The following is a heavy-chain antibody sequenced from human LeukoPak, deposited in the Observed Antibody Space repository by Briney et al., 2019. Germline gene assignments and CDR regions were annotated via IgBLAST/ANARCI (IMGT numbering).Heavy chain of an antibody. CDR1: GFTFSSYG. Sequence: GGSLRLSCTASGFTFSSYGMHWVRQAPGKGLEWVAVISYDGSNKYYADSVKGRFTISRDNSKNTLYLQMNSLRAEDTAVYYCAKGLRYSDNWGQGTLVTVSS. V-gene: IGHV3-30*18. J-gene: IGHJ4*02. D-gene: IGHD3-9*01. CDR3: AKGLRYSDN. CDR2: ISYDGSNK.